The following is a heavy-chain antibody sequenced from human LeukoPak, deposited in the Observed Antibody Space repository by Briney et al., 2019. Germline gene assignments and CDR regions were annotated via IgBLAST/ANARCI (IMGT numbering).Heavy chain of an antibody. CDR1: GFSFSSYS. D-gene: IGHD3-10*01. V-gene: IGHV3-21*01. CDR3: ARDVTMVRGVSL. J-gene: IGHJ4*02. CDR2: ISSSSSYI. Sequence: GASLRVSCAASGFSFSSYSMNWVRQAPGKRLEWVSSISSSSSYIYYADSVKGRFTISRDNAKNSLYLQMNSLRAEDTAVYHCARDVTMVRGVSLWGQGTLVTVSS.